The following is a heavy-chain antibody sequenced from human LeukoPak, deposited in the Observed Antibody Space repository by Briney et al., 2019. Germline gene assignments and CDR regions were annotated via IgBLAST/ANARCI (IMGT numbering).Heavy chain of an antibody. CDR1: GGSISSSSYY. V-gene: IGHV4-39*07. CDR2: IYYSGST. CDR3: ATLVRGLEYFQH. D-gene: IGHD3-10*01. J-gene: IGHJ1*01. Sequence: SETLSLTCTVSGGSISSSSYYWGWIRQPPGKGLEWIGSIYYSGSTYYNPSLKSRVTISVDTSKNQFSLKLSSVTAADTAVYYCATLVRGLEYFQHWGQGTLVTVSS.